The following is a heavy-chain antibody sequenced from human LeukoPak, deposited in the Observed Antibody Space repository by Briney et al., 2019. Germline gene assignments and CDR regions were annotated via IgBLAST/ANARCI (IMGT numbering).Heavy chain of an antibody. Sequence: SETLSLTCTVSGGSIHSYWSWIRQPAGKGLEWIGRISGSGTITYNPALQSRLTISIDTSKNQFSLKLSSVTAADTAAYYCARGRFDYYDSSGYYRPREYYSYYYYMDVWGKGTTVTISS. D-gene: IGHD3-22*01. CDR1: GGSIHSY. CDR2: ISGSGTI. CDR3: ARGRFDYYDSSGYYRPREYYSYYYYMDV. J-gene: IGHJ6*03. V-gene: IGHV4-4*07.